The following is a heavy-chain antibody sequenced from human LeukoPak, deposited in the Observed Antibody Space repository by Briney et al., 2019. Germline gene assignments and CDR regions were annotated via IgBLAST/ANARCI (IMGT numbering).Heavy chain of an antibody. CDR2: TNSDGSSL. D-gene: IGHD6-6*01. J-gene: IGHJ4*02. CDR3: ARANGGNVPFDY. V-gene: IGHV3-74*01. Sequence: GGSLRLSCAASGFTYSSYWMHWVRQAPGKGLVWVSRTNSDGSSLSYADSVKGRFTISRDNAKYALHLQMNSLRAEDTAMYYCARANGGNVPFDYWGQGTLVTVSS. CDR1: GFTYSSYW.